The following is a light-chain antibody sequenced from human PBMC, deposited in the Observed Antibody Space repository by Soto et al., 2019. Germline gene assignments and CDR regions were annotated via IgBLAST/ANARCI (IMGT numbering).Light chain of an antibody. Sequence: SYELTQPPSVSVAPGQTARTTCGGNNIGSKSVHWYQQKPGQAPVLVVYDDSDRPSGIPERFSGSNSGNTATLTISRVEARDEADYYCQVWDSSSDRVFGGGTQVTVL. CDR1: NIGSKS. V-gene: IGLV3-21*02. CDR2: DDS. J-gene: IGLJ2*01. CDR3: QVWDSSSDRV.